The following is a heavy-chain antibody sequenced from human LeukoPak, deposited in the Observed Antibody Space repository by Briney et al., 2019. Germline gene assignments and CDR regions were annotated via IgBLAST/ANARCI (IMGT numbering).Heavy chain of an antibody. J-gene: IGHJ4*02. CDR1: GYSIHSYY. Sequence: SETLSLTCSVSGYSIHSYYWSWLRQPPNKGLEWIGYIYHSGSAKYNPSLNSRDTMSVDRSKNQFSLKMTSVTAADTAVYYCAMRPGGLEGFYLWGQGTLATVSS. CDR3: AMRPGGLEGFYL. V-gene: IGHV4-59*01. D-gene: IGHD2-15*01. CDR2: IYHSGSA.